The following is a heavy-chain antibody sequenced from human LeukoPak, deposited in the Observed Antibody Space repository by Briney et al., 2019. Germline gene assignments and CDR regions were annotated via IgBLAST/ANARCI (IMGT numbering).Heavy chain of an antibody. CDR3: ARGHYGMDV. V-gene: IGHV3-7*05. J-gene: IGHJ6*02. CDR1: GFTFSDHW. Sequence: GGSLRLSCEASGFTFSDHWLTWVRQAPGKGLDWVAHINQDGSERSYVDSVKGRSTISRDNAKNSLFLQMNSLRVEDAAVYYCARGHYGMDVWGQGTTVTVSS. CDR2: INQDGSER.